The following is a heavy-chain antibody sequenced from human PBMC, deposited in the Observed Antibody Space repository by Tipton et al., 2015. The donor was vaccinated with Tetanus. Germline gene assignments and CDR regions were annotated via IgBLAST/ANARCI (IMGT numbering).Heavy chain of an antibody. CDR2: ISSSSSYI. Sequence: QLVQSGGGLVKPGGSLRLSCAASGFTFSSYSMNWVRQAPGKGLEWVSSISSSSSYIYYADSVKGRFTISRDNAKNSLYLQMNSLRAEDTAVYYCARENGGCDYYYYYGMDVWGQRTTVTVSS. CDR1: GFTFSSYS. V-gene: IGHV3-21*01. D-gene: IGHD4-23*01. J-gene: IGHJ6*02. CDR3: ARENGGCDYYYYYGMDV.